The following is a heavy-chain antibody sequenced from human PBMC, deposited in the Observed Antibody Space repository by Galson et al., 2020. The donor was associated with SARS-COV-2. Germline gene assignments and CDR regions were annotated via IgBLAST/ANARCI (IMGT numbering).Heavy chain of an antibody. Sequence: SETLSLTCAVYGGSFSGYDWSWSRQPPGKGLEWIGDINHSGSTNYNPSLKSRVTITVDTSKNQFPLKLSSVTAADTAVYFCARGRTVTSFYVRYWSCYLWGRGTLVADPS. CDR1: GGSFSGYD. J-gene: IGHJ2*01. D-gene: IGHD4-17*01. CDR2: INHSGST. V-gene: IGHV4-34*01. CDR3: ARGRTVTSFYVRYWSCYL.